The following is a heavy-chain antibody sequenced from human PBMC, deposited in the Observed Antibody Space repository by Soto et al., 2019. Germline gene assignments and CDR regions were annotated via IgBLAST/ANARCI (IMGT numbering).Heavy chain of an antibody. CDR1: GYTFTGYY. Sequence: SVKVSCKASGYTFTGYYMHWVRQAPGQGLEWMGWINPNSGGTNYAQKFQGRVTMTRDTSISTAYMELSRLRSDDTAVYYCAASFGVVTLYYFDYWGQGTLVTVSS. CDR3: AASFGVVTLYYFDY. D-gene: IGHD3-3*01. J-gene: IGHJ4*02. V-gene: IGHV1-2*02. CDR2: INPNSGGT.